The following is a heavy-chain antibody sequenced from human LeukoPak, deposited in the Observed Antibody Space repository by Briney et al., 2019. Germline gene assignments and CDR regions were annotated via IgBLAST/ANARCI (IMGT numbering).Heavy chain of an antibody. CDR3: ARDTIFGVVTYFDY. Sequence: SETLSLTCTVSGGSISSGGYYWSWIPQHPGKGLEWIGYIYYSGSTYYNPSLKSRVTISVDTSKNQFSQKLSSVTAADTAVYYCARDTIFGVVTYFDYWGQGTLVTVSS. V-gene: IGHV4-31*03. CDR1: GGSISSGGYY. CDR2: IYYSGST. J-gene: IGHJ4*02. D-gene: IGHD3-3*01.